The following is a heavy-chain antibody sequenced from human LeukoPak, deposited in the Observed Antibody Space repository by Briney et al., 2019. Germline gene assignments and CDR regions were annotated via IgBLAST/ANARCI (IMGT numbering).Heavy chain of an antibody. CDR1: GYTFVGYY. D-gene: IGHD6-13*01. V-gene: IGHV1-2*02. CDR2: IDPYTGNT. CDR3: ARDLEQLVPNWFDP. Sequence: ASVKVSCKASGYTFVGYYLHWVRQAPGQGLEWMAWIDPYTGNTHYAQKFQGRVTMTRDTSISTAYMELSRLRSDDTAVYYCARDLEQLVPNWFDPWGQGTLVTVSS. J-gene: IGHJ5*02.